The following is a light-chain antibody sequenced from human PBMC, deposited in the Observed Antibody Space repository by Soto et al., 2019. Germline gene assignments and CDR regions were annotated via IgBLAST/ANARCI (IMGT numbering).Light chain of an antibody. J-gene: IGKJ5*01. CDR1: QSLSSN. CDR2: GAS. Sequence: EVLMTQSPATLSVSPGERATLSCRASQSLSSNLAWYQQKPGQAPRLLIYGASSRATGIPDRFSGSGSGTDFTLTISRLEPEDFAVYYCQQYGSSCTFGQGTRLEI. V-gene: IGKV3-20*01. CDR3: QQYGSSCT.